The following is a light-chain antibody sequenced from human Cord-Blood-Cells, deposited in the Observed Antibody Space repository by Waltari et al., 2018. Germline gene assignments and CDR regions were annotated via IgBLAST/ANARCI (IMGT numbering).Light chain of an antibody. J-gene: IGLJ3*02. CDR2: EGS. CDR1: SSDVGSYNL. V-gene: IGLV2-23*01. CDR3: CSYAGSSTWV. Sequence: QSALTQPASVSGSPGQSITISCTGTSSDVGSYNLVPWYQQHPGKAPKLMIYEGSKRPSGVSNCFSGSKSGNTASLTISGLQAEDEADYYCCSYAGSSTWVFGGGTKLTVL.